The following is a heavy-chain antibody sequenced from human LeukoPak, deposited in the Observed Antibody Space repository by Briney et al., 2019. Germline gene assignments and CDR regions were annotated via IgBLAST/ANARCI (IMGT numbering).Heavy chain of an antibody. V-gene: IGHV3-7*01. CDR3: ARERGYSAYDSVY. J-gene: IGHJ4*02. CDR1: GFTFSSHW. Sequence: PGGSLRLSCAASGFTFSSHWMSWVRQAPGKGLEWVANIKEDGSEKYYVDSAKGRFTISRDNAKNSLYLQMNSLRAEDTAVYYCARERGYSAYDSVYWGKGTLVTVSS. CDR2: IKEDGSEK. D-gene: IGHD5-12*01.